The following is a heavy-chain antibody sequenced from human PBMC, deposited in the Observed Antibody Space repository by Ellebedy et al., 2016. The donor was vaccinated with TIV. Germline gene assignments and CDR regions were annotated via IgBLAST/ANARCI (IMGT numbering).Heavy chain of an antibody. CDR3: ATDIAGAVAAYYYHGMDV. Sequence: AASVKVSCKASGYTFTSYYMHWARKAPGQGLEWMGGFDPADGESIYAQKFQGRVTMTEDTSTDTAYMELSSLRSEDTAVYYCATDIAGAVAAYYYHGMDVWGQGTTVIVSS. J-gene: IGHJ6*02. CDR2: FDPADGES. CDR1: GYTFTSYY. D-gene: IGHD6-19*01. V-gene: IGHV1-24*01.